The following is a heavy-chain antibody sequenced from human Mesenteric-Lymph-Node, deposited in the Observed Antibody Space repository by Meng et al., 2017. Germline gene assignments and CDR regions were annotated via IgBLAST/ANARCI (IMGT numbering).Heavy chain of an antibody. CDR3: TTEYTRNWYTYFSYDS. J-gene: IGHJ4*02. Sequence: LSLTCAASGFTFTNAWMSWVRQAPGKGLEWVGRIKSKIDGGTTDYAAPVKGRFTISRDDSKSTLYLQINSLKTEDTAVYYCTTEYTRNWYTYFSYDSWGQGTLVTVSS. CDR1: GFTFTNAW. CDR2: IKSKIDGGTT. D-gene: IGHD6-13*01. V-gene: IGHV3-15*01.